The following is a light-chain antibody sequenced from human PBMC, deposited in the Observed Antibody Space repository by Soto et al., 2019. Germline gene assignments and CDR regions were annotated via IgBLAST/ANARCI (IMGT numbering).Light chain of an antibody. V-gene: IGKV1-16*01. J-gene: IGKJ1*01. Sequence: DIQMTQSPSSLSASVGDGVTITCRASQSISSYLNWYQQKPGKAPKLLIYAASSLKTGVPSRFSGSGSGTEFTLTISSLQPDDFATYYCQHYNSYGTFGQGTKVDIK. CDR2: AAS. CDR1: QSISSY. CDR3: QHYNSYGT.